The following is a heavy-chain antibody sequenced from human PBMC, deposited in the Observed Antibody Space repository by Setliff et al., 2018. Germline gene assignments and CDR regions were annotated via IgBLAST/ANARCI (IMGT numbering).Heavy chain of an antibody. Sequence: SETLSLTCTVSGDSISSGSYYWNWIRQHPEKGLEWLGYIFHSGSTHYNSTLKSRITISIDTSKNHFSLELNSVTAADSAVYYCARVADGSGSFYLGFDYWGQGILVTVSS. CDR1: GDSISSGSYY. D-gene: IGHD3-10*01. CDR3: ARVADGSGSFYLGFDY. CDR2: IFHSGST. J-gene: IGHJ4*02. V-gene: IGHV4-31*03.